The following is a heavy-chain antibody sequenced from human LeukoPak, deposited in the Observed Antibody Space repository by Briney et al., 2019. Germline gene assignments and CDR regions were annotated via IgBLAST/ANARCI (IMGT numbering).Heavy chain of an antibody. V-gene: IGHV3-7*01. CDR1: GFTFRNHG. J-gene: IGHJ4*02. CDR3: ARDLGKAGGYSSAFDY. Sequence: GGSLRLSCAASGFTFRNHGMHWVRQAPGKGLEWVANIRQDGSERYYVVSVKGRFTISRDNAKNSLYLQMDSLRAEDTAVYYCARDLGKAGGYSSAFDYWGQGTLVTVSS. D-gene: IGHD6-19*01. CDR2: IRQDGSER.